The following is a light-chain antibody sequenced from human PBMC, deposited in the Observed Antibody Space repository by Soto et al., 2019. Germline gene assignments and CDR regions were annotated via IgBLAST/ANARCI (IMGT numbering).Light chain of an antibody. CDR1: QSVTTQ. CDR2: GAS. J-gene: IGKJ1*01. CDR3: QQYNNWPWT. Sequence: IVLTQSPGTLSLSPGERATLSCRASQSVTTQLAWYQQKPGQAPRLIIHGASTRAAGIPARFSGSGSGTGFTLTISSLQSEDFAVYHCQQYNNWPWTFGQGTKVDIK. V-gene: IGKV3-15*01.